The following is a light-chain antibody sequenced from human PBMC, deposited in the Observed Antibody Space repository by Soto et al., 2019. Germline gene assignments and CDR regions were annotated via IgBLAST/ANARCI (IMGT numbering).Light chain of an antibody. CDR1: SSDVGYHNY. J-gene: IGLJ1*01. Sequence: QSALTQPAYVSESPGQSITISCTGTSSDVGYHNYVSWYRQHPGKAPRLMIYEVNNRPSGVSNRFSGSKSGNTASLTISGLQAEDEADYYCSSCTSSSTLLYVFGTGTKVTVL. CDR3: SSCTSSSTLLYV. CDR2: EVN. V-gene: IGLV2-14*01.